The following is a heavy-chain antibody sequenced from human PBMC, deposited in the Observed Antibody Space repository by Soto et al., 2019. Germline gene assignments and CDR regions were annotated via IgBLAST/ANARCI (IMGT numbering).Heavy chain of an antibody. V-gene: IGHV3-43*01. CDR1: GFTFDDYT. J-gene: IGHJ6*02. D-gene: IGHD3-22*01. CDR3: AKDKQGYYDSSGRYGMYV. Sequence: EVQLVESGGVVVQPGGSLRLSCAASGFTFDDYTMHWVRQAPGKGLEWVSLISWYGGSTYYADSVKGRFNISRDNSKNSLYLQMNSLRTEDTALYYCAKDKQGYYDSSGRYGMYVWGQGTTVTVSS. CDR2: ISWYGGST.